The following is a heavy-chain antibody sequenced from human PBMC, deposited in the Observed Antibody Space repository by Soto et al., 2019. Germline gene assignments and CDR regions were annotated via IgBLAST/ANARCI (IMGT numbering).Heavy chain of an antibody. J-gene: IGHJ4*02. Sequence: GGSLRLSCAASGFTFSSYSMNWVRQAPGKGLEWVSYISSSSSTIYYADSVKGRFTISRDNAKNSLYLQMNSLRDEDTAVYYCARDGPVYYYDSSGYSTDQSFDYWGQGTLVTVSS. D-gene: IGHD3-22*01. CDR2: ISSSSSTI. CDR1: GFTFSSYS. CDR3: ARDGPVYYYDSSGYSTDQSFDY. V-gene: IGHV3-48*02.